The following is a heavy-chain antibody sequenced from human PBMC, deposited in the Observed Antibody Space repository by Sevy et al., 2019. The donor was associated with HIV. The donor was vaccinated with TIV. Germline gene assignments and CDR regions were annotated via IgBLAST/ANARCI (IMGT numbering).Heavy chain of an antibody. CDR1: GGSISSSSYY. J-gene: IGHJ4*02. Sequence: SETLSLTCTVSGGSISSSSYYWGWIRQPPGKGLEWIGSIYYSGSTYYNPSLKSRVTISVDTSKNQFSLKLSSVTAADTAVYYCARQYCSSTSCSHPRGYFDYWGQGTLVTVSS. V-gene: IGHV4-39*01. D-gene: IGHD2-2*01. CDR2: IYYSGST. CDR3: ARQYCSSTSCSHPRGYFDY.